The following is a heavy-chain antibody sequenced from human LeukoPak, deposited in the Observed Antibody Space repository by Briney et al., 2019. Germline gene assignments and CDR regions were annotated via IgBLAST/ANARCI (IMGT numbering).Heavy chain of an antibody. J-gene: IGHJ5*02. CDR3: ASHTYYDILTGKNWFDP. V-gene: IGHV4-59*12. CDR1: GGSISSYY. Sequence: SSETLSLTCTVSGGSISSYYWSWIRQPPGKGLEWIGYIYYSGSTNYNPSLKSRVTISVDTSKNQFSLKLSSVTAADTAVYYCASHTYYDILTGKNWFDPWGQGTLVTVSS. D-gene: IGHD3-9*01. CDR2: IYYSGST.